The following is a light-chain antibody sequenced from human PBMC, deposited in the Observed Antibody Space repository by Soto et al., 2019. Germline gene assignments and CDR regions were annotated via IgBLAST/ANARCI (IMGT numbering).Light chain of an antibody. CDR2: EVS. V-gene: IGLV2-14*01. Sequence: QSALTQPASVSGSPGQSITISCTGTSSDVGGYNYVSWYQHHPGKAPKLMIYEVSNRPSGVSNRFSGSKSGNTASLTISGLQAEDEADYYCSSYTTSSTPAYVLGTGTKVTVL. CDR3: SSYTTSSTPAYV. CDR1: SSDVGGYNY. J-gene: IGLJ1*01.